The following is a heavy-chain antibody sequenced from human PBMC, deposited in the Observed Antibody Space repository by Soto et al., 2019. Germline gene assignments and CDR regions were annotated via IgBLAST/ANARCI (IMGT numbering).Heavy chain of an antibody. CDR1: GFTFTSSA. CDR2: IVVGSGNT. J-gene: IGHJ5*02. V-gene: IGHV1-58*02. Sequence: QMQLVQSGPEVKKPGTSVKVSCKASGFTFTSSAMQWVRQARGQRLEWIGWIVVGSGNTNYAQKFQERVTITRDMXTSTADMELSSLRSEHTAVYYCAAIAHVFGELLCPWGQGTLVTVSS. CDR3: AAIAHVFGELLCP. D-gene: IGHD3-10*02.